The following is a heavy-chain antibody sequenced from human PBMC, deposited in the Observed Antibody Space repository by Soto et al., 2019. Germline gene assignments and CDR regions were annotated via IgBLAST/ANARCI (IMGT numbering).Heavy chain of an antibody. CDR3: AKEGPPIKWKRGTFTYYYGWAF. CDR2: ISGSGTSK. D-gene: IGHD1-20*01. CDR1: GFTFSDYY. Sequence: QVELVESGGGLVKPGGSLRLSCAASGFTFSDYYMTWIRQAPGKGLEWISYISGSGTSKYYADSVKGRFTISRDNAKIHLYLKMNTLRAEDPAVFYCAKEGPPIKWKRGTFTYYYGWAFWAQGPPVTVP. J-gene: IGHJ6*02. V-gene: IGHV3-11*01.